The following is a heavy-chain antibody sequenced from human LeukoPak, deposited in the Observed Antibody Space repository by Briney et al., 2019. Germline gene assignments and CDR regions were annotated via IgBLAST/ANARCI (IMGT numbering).Heavy chain of an antibody. CDR2: IYHSGST. CDR3: ARGADYDSSGYYPVY. D-gene: IGHD3-22*01. J-gene: IGHJ4*02. V-gene: IGHV4-30-2*01. Sequence: SETLSLTCAVSGGSISSGGYSWSWIRQPPGKGLEWIGYIYHSGSTYYNPSLKSRVTIPVDRSKNQFSLKLSSVTAADTAVYYCARGADYDSSGYYPVYWGQGTLVTVSS. CDR1: GGSISSGGYS.